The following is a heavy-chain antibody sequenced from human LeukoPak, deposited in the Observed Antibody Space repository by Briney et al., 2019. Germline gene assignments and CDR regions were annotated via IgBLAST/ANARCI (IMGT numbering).Heavy chain of an antibody. D-gene: IGHD3-10*01. Sequence: PGGSLRLSCAASGFTFSSYGMHWVRQAPGKGLEWVAFIRYDGSNKYYADSVKGRFTISRDNAKNSLYLQMNSLRAEDTAVYYCARQSLFKGIFIDYGSGNFDPWGQGTLVTVSS. CDR1: GFTFSSYG. V-gene: IGHV3-30*02. CDR2: IRYDGSNK. CDR3: ARQSLFKGIFIDYGSGNFDP. J-gene: IGHJ5*02.